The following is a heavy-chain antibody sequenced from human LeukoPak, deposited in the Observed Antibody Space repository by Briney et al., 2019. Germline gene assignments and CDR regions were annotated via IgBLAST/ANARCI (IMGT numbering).Heavy chain of an antibody. CDR2: ISSSSSYI. CDR1: GFTFSDYY. Sequence: KPGGSLRLSCAASGFTFSDYYMSWFRQAPRKELEWVSYISSSSSYIYYAASVKSRFTISRDNAKNSLYLQMNSLSAADTAVYYCAKIVGASNGYFDYWGQGTLVTVSS. V-gene: IGHV3-11*03. CDR3: AKIVGASNGYFDY. J-gene: IGHJ4*02. D-gene: IGHD1-26*01.